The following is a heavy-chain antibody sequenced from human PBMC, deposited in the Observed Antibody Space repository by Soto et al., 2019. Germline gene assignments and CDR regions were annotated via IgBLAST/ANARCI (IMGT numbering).Heavy chain of an antibody. CDR3: ASDLSGRADV. CDR2: MNEDGGTT. CDR1: GLTFRSYW. V-gene: IGHV3-74*01. J-gene: IGHJ6*02. D-gene: IGHD3-10*01. Sequence: GGSLRLSFSASGLTFRSYWMHGVRQAPGKGLVWVSRMNEDGGTTDYADSVKGRFTISRDNAKNTLYLQMNSLRVEDTAVYYCASDLSGRADVWGQGTTVTVSS.